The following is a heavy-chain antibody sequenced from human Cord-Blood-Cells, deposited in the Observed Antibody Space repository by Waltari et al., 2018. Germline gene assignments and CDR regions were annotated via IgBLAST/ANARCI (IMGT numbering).Heavy chain of an antibody. CDR2: SKGKNDVGKT. CDR3: TTYSYGDY. V-gene: IGHV3-15*01. CDR1: GFTFSNAW. J-gene: IGHJ4*02. D-gene: IGHD5-18*01. Sequence: EVQLVESGGGLVKHGGSLRLSCAAYGFTFSNAWLSWFRQDPGKGVGVVGRSKGKNDVGKTDSASPVKGRFTISRDDSKNTLYLQMNSLKTDDTAVYYCTTYSYGDYWGQGTLVTVSS.